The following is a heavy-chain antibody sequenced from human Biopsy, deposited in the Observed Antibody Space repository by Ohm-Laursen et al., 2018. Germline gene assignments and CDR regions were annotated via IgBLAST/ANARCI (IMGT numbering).Heavy chain of an antibody. V-gene: IGHV3-7*01. CDR3: ARGQRTYRTHYYFDL. J-gene: IGHJ2*01. Sequence: SLRLSCSASGFTLSSYWMNWVRQAPGKGLEWVANIKEDGGEKYYVDSIKGRFTISRDNARNSLSLQMNSLRAEDTAVYYCARGQRTYRTHYYFDLWGRGTLVTVTS. CDR1: GFTLSSYW. D-gene: IGHD1-14*01. CDR2: IKEDGGEK.